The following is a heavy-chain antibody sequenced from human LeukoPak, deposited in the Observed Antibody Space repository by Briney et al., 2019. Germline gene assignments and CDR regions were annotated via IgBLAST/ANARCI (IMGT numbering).Heavy chain of an antibody. Sequence: PSETLSLTCAVYGGSFSGYYWSWIRQPPGKGLEWIGEINHSGSTNYNPSLKSRVTTSVDTSKNQFSLKLSSVTAADTAVYYCARGKAGSTSFGYWGQGTLVTVSS. J-gene: IGHJ4*02. V-gene: IGHV4-34*01. CDR1: GGSFSGYY. CDR2: INHSGST. CDR3: ARGKAGSTSFGY. D-gene: IGHD6-13*01.